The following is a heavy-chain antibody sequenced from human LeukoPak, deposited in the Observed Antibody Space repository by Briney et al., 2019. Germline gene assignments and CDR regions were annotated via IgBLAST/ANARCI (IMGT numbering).Heavy chain of an antibody. D-gene: IGHD6-13*01. V-gene: IGHV4-34*01. CDR2: INHRGST. CDR3: ARVFAAGYFDY. J-gene: IGHJ4*02. Sequence: SETLSLTCAVYGGSFSGYYWSWIRQPPGKGLEWIGEINHRGSTNYNPSLKSRVTISVDTSKNQFSLKLSSVTAADTAVYYCARVFAAGYFDYWGQGTLVTVSS. CDR1: GGSFSGYY.